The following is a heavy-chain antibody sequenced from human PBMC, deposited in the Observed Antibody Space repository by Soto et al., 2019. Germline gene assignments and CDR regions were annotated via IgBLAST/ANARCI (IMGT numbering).Heavy chain of an antibody. Sequence: QVQLVQSGAEVKKPGAPVKVSCKASGYTFTSYDINWVRQATGQGLEWMGWMNPNSGNTGYAQKFQGRVTMTRNTSISTAYMELSSLRSEDTAVYYCARGIAVAENYNWFDPWGQEPWSPSPQ. CDR3: ARGIAVAENYNWFDP. CDR2: MNPNSGNT. V-gene: IGHV1-8*01. J-gene: IGHJ5*02. CDR1: GYTFTSYD. D-gene: IGHD6-19*01.